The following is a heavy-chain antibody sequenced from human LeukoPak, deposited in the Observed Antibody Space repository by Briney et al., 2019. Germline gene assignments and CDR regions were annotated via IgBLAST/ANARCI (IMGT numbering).Heavy chain of an antibody. Sequence: SETLSLTCAVCSGSLSGYNWSWIRQPPGKGLEWIGEINHSGSTNYNPPLKSRVTISVDTSKNQFSLNLSSVTAADTAVYYCARQHYGDHDYWGQGTLVTVSS. V-gene: IGHV4-34*01. CDR1: SGSLSGYN. CDR3: ARQHYGDHDY. D-gene: IGHD4-17*01. CDR2: INHSGST. J-gene: IGHJ4*02.